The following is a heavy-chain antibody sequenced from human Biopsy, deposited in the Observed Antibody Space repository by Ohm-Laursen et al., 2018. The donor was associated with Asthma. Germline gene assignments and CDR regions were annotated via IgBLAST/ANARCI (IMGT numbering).Heavy chain of an antibody. CDR2: IHYSGSA. V-gene: IGHV4-31*03. Sequence: TLSLTCSVSGDSFTYPGYYWSWVRQLPGRGLEWIGYIHYSGSAYYNPSLKSRISMSVDMSKKQFSLEVRSVTAADTAVYYCARGSSSRLSQWEPLVSGGKRAHSYYGMDVWGQGTTVTVSS. J-gene: IGHJ6*02. CDR3: ARGSSSRLSQWEPLVSGGKRAHSYYGMDV. CDR1: GDSFTYPGYY. D-gene: IGHD1-26*01.